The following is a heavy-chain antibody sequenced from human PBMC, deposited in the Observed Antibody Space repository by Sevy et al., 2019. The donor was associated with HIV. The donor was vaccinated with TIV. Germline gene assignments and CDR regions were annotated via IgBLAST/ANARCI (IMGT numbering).Heavy chain of an antibody. CDR1: GFTFSSYA. D-gene: IGHD6-13*01. V-gene: IGHV3-30*04. CDR2: ISYDGSNK. J-gene: IGHJ6*02. Sequence: GGSLRLSCAASGFTFSSYAMHWLRQAPGKGLEWVAVISYDGSNKYYADSVKGRFTISRDNSKNTLYLQMNSLRAEDTAVYYCARTGIAAAGPYYYYGMDVWGQGTTVTVSS. CDR3: ARTGIAAAGPYYYYGMDV.